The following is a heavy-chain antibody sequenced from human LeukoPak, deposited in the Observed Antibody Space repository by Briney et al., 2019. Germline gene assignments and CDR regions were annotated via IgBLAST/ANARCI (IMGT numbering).Heavy chain of an antibody. V-gene: IGHV1-8*03. CDR2: MNPNSGNT. J-gene: IGHJ3*02. Sequence: ASVKVSCKASGYTFTSYDINWVRQATGQGLEWMGWMNPNSGNTGYAQKFQGRVTITRNTSISTAYVELSSLRSEDTAVYYCARGDTAVNTDAFDIWSQGTMVTVSS. CDR1: GYTFTSYD. D-gene: IGHD5-18*01. CDR3: ARGDTAVNTDAFDI.